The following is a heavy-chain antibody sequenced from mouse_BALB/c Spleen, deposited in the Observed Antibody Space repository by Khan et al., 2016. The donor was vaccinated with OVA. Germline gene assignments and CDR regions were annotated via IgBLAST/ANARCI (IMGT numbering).Heavy chain of an antibody. Sequence: QVQLKESGPGLVAPSQSLSITCTVSGFSLTDYAVSWIRQPPGKGLEWLGVIWVSGSKYYNSVLKPRLSISKDNSKCQVFLKMNSLLTDDTAMYFCAREPPYYSMDYWGQGTSVTVSS. V-gene: IGHV2-6-5*01. CDR3: AREPPYYSMDY. CDR1: GFSLTDYA. CDR2: IWVSGSK. J-gene: IGHJ4*01.